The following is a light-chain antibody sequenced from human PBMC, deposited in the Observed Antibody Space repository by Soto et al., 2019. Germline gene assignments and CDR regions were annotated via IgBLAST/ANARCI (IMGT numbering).Light chain of an antibody. J-gene: IGKJ5*01. Sequence: EIVLTQSPGTLSLSPGERATLSCRASQSVSSSYLAWYQQKPGQAPRLLIYGASSRATGIPERFSGSGSGTDFTLTISRREHEDFAVYYCQQYGSSPPITFGQGTRLEIK. CDR3: QQYGSSPPIT. V-gene: IGKV3-20*01. CDR2: GAS. CDR1: QSVSSSY.